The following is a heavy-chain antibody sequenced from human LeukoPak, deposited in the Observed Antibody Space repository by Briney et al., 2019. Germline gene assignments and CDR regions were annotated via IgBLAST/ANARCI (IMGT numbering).Heavy chain of an antibody. CDR1: GGSISSGGYY. Sequence: PSETLSLTCTVSGGSISSGGYYWSWIRQHPGKGLEWIGSIYYSGSTYYNPSLKSRVTISVDTSKNQFSLKLSSVTAADTAVYYCARGQLGSSSTFDPWGQGTLVTVSS. CDR2: IYYSGST. D-gene: IGHD6-6*01. J-gene: IGHJ5*02. CDR3: ARGQLGSSSTFDP. V-gene: IGHV4-39*07.